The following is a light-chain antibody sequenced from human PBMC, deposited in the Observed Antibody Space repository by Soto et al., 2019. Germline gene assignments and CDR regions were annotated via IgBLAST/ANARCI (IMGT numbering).Light chain of an antibody. CDR1: QSVSSK. Sequence: EIVLTQAPGTLSLAPGERATLSCRASQSVSSKLVWYQQKPGQAPRLLIYGASSRATGIPDRFSGSGSGTDFTLTISRLEPEDFAVYYCQQYGSSPRTFGQGTNVDIK. J-gene: IGKJ1*01. V-gene: IGKV3-20*01. CDR3: QQYGSSPRT. CDR2: GAS.